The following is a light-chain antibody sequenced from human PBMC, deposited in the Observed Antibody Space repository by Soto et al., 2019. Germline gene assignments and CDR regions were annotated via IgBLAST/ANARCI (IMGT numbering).Light chain of an antibody. Sequence: QSVLTQPASVSGSPGQSITVSCNGTSSDIGSYNLVSWYQRHPGKAPKVVIYEVSKRPSGVSNRFSGSKSGNSASLTISGLQAEDEADYFCCSYAGSNTFVVFGVGTKLTVL. CDR1: SSDIGSYNL. V-gene: IGLV2-23*02. CDR3: CSYAGSNTFVV. CDR2: EVS. J-gene: IGLJ2*01.